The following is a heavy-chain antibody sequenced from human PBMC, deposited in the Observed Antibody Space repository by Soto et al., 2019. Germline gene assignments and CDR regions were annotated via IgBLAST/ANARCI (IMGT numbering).Heavy chain of an antibody. V-gene: IGHV1-2*04. Sequence: ASVKVSGKASGYTFTGYHMHWVRQAPGQGLEWMGWINPDSGGTNYAQKFQDWVPMTRDTSISKVYLGLNRLRSDDTAVYYCARDRGSGYYYFRMDVWGQGTTVTVSS. J-gene: IGHJ6*02. CDR1: GYTFTGYH. CDR2: INPDSGGT. D-gene: IGHD1-26*01. CDR3: ARDRGSGYYYFRMDV.